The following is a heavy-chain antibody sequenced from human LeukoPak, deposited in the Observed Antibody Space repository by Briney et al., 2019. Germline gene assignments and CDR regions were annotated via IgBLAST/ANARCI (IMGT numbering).Heavy chain of an antibody. CDR1: GGSISSNSDY. Sequence: SETLSLTCTVSGGSISSNSDYWGWIRQPPGKGLEWVGSIYYSGTSYYNPSLKSRVTISVDTSKNQFSLKLTSVTAADTAVYYCARHSEGSPTAPFDYWGQGTLVTVSS. CDR2: IYYSGTS. V-gene: IGHV4-39*01. J-gene: IGHJ4*02. CDR3: ARHSEGSPTAPFDY.